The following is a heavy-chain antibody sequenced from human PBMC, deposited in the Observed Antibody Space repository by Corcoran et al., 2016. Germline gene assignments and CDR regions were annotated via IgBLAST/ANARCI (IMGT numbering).Heavy chain of an antibody. CDR3: ERGALDIVVVPAAQNYYYYGMDV. Sequence: QVQLVQSGAEVKKPGSSVKVSCKASGGTFSSYAISWVRQAPGQGLEWMGGIIPIFGTANYAQKFQGRVTITADESTSTAYMELSSLRSKDTAVYYCERGALDIVVVPAAQNYYYYGMDVWGQGTTVTVSS. J-gene: IGHJ6*02. CDR2: IIPIFGTA. V-gene: IGHV1-69*01. D-gene: IGHD2-2*03. CDR1: GGTFSSYA.